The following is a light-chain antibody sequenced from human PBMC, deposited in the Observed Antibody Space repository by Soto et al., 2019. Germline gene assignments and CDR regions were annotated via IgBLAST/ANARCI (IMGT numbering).Light chain of an antibody. J-gene: IGLJ2*01. CDR2: GNS. Sequence: QSVLTQPASLSGAPGQRVTISGTGSSSNIGAGYDVPWYQQLPGTVPKLLIYGNSNRPAGVPDRFSGSKSGTSASLANTGLQAEDEADYVCQYYDSCLSVGFGGGTKVTV. V-gene: IGLV1-40*01. CDR1: SSNIGAGYD. CDR3: QYYDSCLSVG.